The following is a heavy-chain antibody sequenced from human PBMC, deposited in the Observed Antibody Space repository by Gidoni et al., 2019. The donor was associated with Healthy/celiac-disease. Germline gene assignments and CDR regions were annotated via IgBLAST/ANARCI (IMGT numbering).Heavy chain of an antibody. CDR1: GFTVSSNY. Sequence: EVQLVESGGGLVQPGGSLRLSGAASGFTVSSNYMSWVRQAPGRGLAWFSVIYSGGSTYYSEPVKGRFTISRDNAKNTLYLQMNSLRAEDTAVYYCARDTDDGYFDYWGQGTLVTVSS. J-gene: IGHJ4*02. CDR2: IYSGGST. CDR3: ARDTDDGYFDY. D-gene: IGHD1-1*01. V-gene: IGHV3-66*02.